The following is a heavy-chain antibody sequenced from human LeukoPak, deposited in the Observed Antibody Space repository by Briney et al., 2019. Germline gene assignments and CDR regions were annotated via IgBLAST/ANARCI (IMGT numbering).Heavy chain of an antibody. CDR3: ARRGYSYGYYWFDP. CDR1: GYTSTGYY. Sequence: GSVKVSCKASGYTSTGYYMHWVRQAPGQGLEWMGWINTNTGNPTYAQGFTGRFVFSLDTSVSTAYLQISSLKAEDTAVYYCARRGYSYGYYWFDPWGQGTLVTVSS. V-gene: IGHV7-4-1*02. J-gene: IGHJ5*02. CDR2: INTNTGNP. D-gene: IGHD5-18*01.